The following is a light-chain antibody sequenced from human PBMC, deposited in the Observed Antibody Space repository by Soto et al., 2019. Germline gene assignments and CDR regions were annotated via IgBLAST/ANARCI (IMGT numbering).Light chain of an antibody. CDR1: QSISSW. J-gene: IGKJ4*01. CDR3: QQYNSYSPLT. Sequence: DIQMTQSPSTLSASVGDRVTITCRASQSISSWLAWYQQKPGKASNLLIYDASRLESGVPSRFSGSGSGTEFTLTISSLQPDDFASYYCQQYNSYSPLTFGGGTKVEIK. V-gene: IGKV1-5*01. CDR2: DAS.